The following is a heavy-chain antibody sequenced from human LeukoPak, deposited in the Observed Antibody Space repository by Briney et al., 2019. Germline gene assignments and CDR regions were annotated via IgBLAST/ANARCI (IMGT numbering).Heavy chain of an antibody. J-gene: IGHJ4*02. Sequence: GGSLRLSCAASGFTFSSYAMSWVRQAPGKGLEWVSVISGRCGSTYYADSVKGRFTIPRDNSKNTLYLQMNSLRAEDTAVYYCAKGSGIAAAGTSLTFDYWGQGTLATVSS. CDR2: ISGRCGST. CDR1: GFTFSSYA. CDR3: AKGSGIAAAGTSLTFDY. D-gene: IGHD6-13*01. V-gene: IGHV3-23*01.